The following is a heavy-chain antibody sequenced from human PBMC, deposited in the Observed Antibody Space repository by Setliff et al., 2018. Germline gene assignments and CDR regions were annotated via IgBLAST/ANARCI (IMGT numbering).Heavy chain of an antibody. CDR2: MNPYTGKT. CDR1: GYTFTSYD. Sequence: ASVKVSCKASGYTFTSYDINWVRQAPGQGLEWMGWMNPYTGKTGFAQKFQGRVTMTRNTSIITAFMDLRSLRSDDTAVYYCVRDSRITVLGVDNYHYMDVWGRGTTVTVSS. D-gene: IGHD3-3*01. J-gene: IGHJ6*03. V-gene: IGHV1-8*02. CDR3: VRDSRITVLGVDNYHYMDV.